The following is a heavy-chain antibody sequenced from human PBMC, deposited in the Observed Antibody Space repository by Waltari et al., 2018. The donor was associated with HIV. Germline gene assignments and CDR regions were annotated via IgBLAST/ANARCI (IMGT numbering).Heavy chain of an antibody. CDR3: ARVLGGVIDFDAFDL. CDR1: GGSMKNYY. D-gene: IGHD3-10*01. J-gene: IGHJ3*01. Sequence: QVELQESGPGLVRPSETLSLTCTVSGGSMKNYYWSWIRPAPGKGLEWIGYVYYSGSTNYNPSLKSRVTVSLDTSKKYFSLKMTSVTAADTAVYYCARVLGGVIDFDAFDLWGQGTMVTVSS. CDR2: VYYSGST. V-gene: IGHV4-59*01.